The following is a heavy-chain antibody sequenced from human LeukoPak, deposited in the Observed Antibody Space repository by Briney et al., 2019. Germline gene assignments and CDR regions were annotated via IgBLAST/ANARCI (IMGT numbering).Heavy chain of an antibody. V-gene: IGHV1-2*02. J-gene: IGHJ5*02. D-gene: IGHD3-16*01. CDR3: ARRRLVLNWFDP. CDR1: GYTFTGYY. CDR2: INPNSGGK. Sequence: ASVKVSCKASGYTFTGYYMHWVRQAPGQGLEWMGWINPNSGGKNYAQKFQGRVTMTRDTSISTAYMELSRLRSDDTAVYYCARRRLVLNWFDPWGQGTLVTVSS.